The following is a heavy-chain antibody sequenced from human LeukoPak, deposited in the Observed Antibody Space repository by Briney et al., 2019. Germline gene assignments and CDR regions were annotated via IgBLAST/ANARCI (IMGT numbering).Heavy chain of an antibody. J-gene: IGHJ4*02. CDR2: IKQDGREK. CDR1: GFAFSRYW. Sequence: GGSLRLSCAGSGFAFSRYWMSWVRQAPGKGLGWVANIKQDGREKYYVDSVKGRFTISRDNAKNSLYLQLNSLRAEDTAVYFCARVEGGHYDSGTFDYWGKGSLVTVSS. CDR3: ARVEGGHYDSGTFDY. D-gene: IGHD3-22*01. V-gene: IGHV3-7*01.